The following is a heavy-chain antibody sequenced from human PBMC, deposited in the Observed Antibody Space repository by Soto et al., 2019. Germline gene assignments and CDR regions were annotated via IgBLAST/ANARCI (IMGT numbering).Heavy chain of an antibody. Sequence: GASVKVSCKASGGTFSSYAISWVRQAPGQGLEWMGGIIPIFGTANYAQKFQGRVTITADESTSTAYMELSSLRSEDTAVYYCARGPYGDYLAEFWFDPWGQGTLVTVSS. CDR1: GGTFSSYA. V-gene: IGHV1-69*13. CDR2: IIPIFGTA. J-gene: IGHJ5*02. D-gene: IGHD4-17*01. CDR3: ARGPYGDYLAEFWFDP.